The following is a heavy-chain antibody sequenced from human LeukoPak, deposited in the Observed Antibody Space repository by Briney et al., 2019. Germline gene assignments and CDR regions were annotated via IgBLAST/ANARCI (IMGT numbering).Heavy chain of an antibody. CDR1: GGTFSSYA. V-gene: IGHV1-69*04. CDR3: ARNIYYDSSGVSKRGAHFDY. J-gene: IGHJ4*02. Sequence: EASVKVSYKASGGTFSSYAISWVRQAPGQGLEWMGRIIPILGIANYAQKFQGRVTITADKSTSTAYMELSSLRSEDTAVYYCARNIYYDSSGVSKRGAHFDYWGQGTLVTVSS. D-gene: IGHD3-22*01. CDR2: IIPILGIA.